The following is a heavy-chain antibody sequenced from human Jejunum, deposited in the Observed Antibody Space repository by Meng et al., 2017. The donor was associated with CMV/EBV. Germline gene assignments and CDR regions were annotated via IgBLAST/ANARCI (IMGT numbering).Heavy chain of an antibody. CDR2: VYYAGQT. D-gene: IGHD1-7*01. CDR1: GDSITSNNYN. CDR3: ARIARYNWNYLRDY. V-gene: IGHV4-39*07. J-gene: IGHJ4*02. Sequence: QLQLQGSGPRLVPPSETLSLTCIVSGDSITSNNYNWGWIRQPPGKRLEWIGGVYYAGQTYYNPSLKSRLTISLDKSRNQFSLKLTSATAADTAIYYCARIARYNWNYLRDYWGQGTLVTVSS.